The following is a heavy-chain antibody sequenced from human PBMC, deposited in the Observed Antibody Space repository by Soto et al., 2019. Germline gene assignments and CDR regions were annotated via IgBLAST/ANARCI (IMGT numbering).Heavy chain of an antibody. CDR1: GYTFTSYA. J-gene: IGHJ4*02. CDR3: ARGPGGPDGPGDY. D-gene: IGHD2-15*01. Sequence: QVQLVQSGAEVKKPGALVKVSCKASGYTFTSYAMHWVRQAPGQRLEWMGWINAGNGNTKYSQKFQGRVTITRDTSASTAYMELSNLRSEDTAVYYCARGPGGPDGPGDYWGQGTLVTVS. CDR2: INAGNGNT. V-gene: IGHV1-3*01.